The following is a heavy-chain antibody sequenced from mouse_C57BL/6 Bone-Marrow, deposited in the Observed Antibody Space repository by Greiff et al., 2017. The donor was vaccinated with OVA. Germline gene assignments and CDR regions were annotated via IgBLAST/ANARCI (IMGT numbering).Heavy chain of an antibody. Sequence: EVMLVESGEGLVKPGGSLKLSCAASGFTFSSYAMSWVRQTPEKRLEWVAYLSSGGDYIYYADTVKGRFTISRDNARNTLYLQMSSLKSEDTAMYYCTRGPDYEDYFDYWGQGTTHTVSS. D-gene: IGHD2-4*01. CDR2: LSSGGDYI. J-gene: IGHJ2*01. CDR1: GFTFSSYA. CDR3: TRGPDYEDYFDY. V-gene: IGHV5-9-1*02.